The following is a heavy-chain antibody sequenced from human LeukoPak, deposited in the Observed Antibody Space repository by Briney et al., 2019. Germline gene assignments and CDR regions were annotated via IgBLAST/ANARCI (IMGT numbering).Heavy chain of an antibody. CDR1: GFTFSSFA. CDR2: ISNNGGYT. Sequence: GGSLRLSCAASGFTFSSFAMSWVRQAPGKGLEWVSAISNNGGYTYYADSVKGRFTISRDNSKNTLYLQMNSLRAEDTAVYYCAKAFWSGYYVDYWGQGTLVTVSS. V-gene: IGHV3-23*01. CDR3: AKAFWSGYYVDY. D-gene: IGHD3-3*01. J-gene: IGHJ4*02.